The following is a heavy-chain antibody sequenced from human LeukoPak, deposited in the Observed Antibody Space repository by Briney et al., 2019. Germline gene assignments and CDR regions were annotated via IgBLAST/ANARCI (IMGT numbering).Heavy chain of an antibody. CDR3: ARQVTSSTQYCSGGSCYAYYYYYMDV. J-gene: IGHJ6*03. V-gene: IGHV4-34*01. Sequence: SETLSLTCAVYGGSFSGYYWSWIRQPPGKGLEWIGEINHSGSNNYNPSLKSRVPISVDTSKNQFSLKLSSVTAADTAVYYCARQVTSSTQYCSGGSCYAYYYYYMDVWGKGTTVTVSS. CDR1: GGSFSGYY. CDR2: INHSGSN. D-gene: IGHD2-15*01.